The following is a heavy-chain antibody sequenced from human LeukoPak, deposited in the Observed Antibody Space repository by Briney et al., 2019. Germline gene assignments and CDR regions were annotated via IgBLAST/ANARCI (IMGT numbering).Heavy chain of an antibody. CDR3: ARDLRVTTIRYYYYGMDA. Sequence: SETLSLTCTVSGGSISSYYWSWIRQPAGKGLEWIGRIYTSGSTNYNPSLKSRVTMSVDTSKNQFSLKLSSVTAADTAVYYCARDLRVTTIRYYYYGMDAWGQGTTVTVSS. CDR1: GGSISSYY. D-gene: IGHD4-11*01. J-gene: IGHJ6*02. V-gene: IGHV4-4*07. CDR2: IYTSGST.